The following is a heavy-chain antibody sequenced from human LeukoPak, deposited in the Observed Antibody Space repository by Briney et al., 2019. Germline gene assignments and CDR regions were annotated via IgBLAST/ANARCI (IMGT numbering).Heavy chain of an antibody. CDR2: ISWNSGSI. Sequence: GGSLRLSCAASGFTFDDYAMHWVRQAPGKGLEWVSGISWNSGSIGYADSVKGRFTISRDNAKNSLYLQMNSLRAEDMALYYCAKGRLEGLRDAFDIWGQGTMVTVSS. CDR1: GFTFDDYA. D-gene: IGHD5-12*01. V-gene: IGHV3-9*03. CDR3: AKGRLEGLRDAFDI. J-gene: IGHJ3*02.